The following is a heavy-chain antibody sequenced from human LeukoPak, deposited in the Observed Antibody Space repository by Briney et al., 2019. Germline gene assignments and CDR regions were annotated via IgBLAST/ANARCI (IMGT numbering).Heavy chain of an antibody. D-gene: IGHD2-15*01. Sequence: SETLSLTCTVSGGSISSGDYYWSWIRQPPGKGLEWIGYIYYSGSTYYNPSLKSRVTISVDTSKNQFSLKLSSVTAADTAVYYCARALLGYCSGGSCPGYFDYWGQGTLVTVSS. CDR3: ARALLGYCSGGSCPGYFDY. CDR1: GGSISSGDYY. J-gene: IGHJ4*02. V-gene: IGHV4-30-4*01. CDR2: IYYSGST.